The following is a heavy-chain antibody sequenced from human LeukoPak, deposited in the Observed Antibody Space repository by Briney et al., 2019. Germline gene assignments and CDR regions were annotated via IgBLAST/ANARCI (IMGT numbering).Heavy chain of an antibody. Sequence: ASVKVSCKASGYTFTGYHMHWVRQAPGQGLEWMGRINPNSGDTNYAQKFQGRVTMTRDTSISTAYMEPNRLRSDDTAVYYCARDYCSSTSCLFDYWGQGTLVTVSS. V-gene: IGHV1-2*06. CDR2: INPNSGDT. CDR1: GYTFTGYH. D-gene: IGHD2-2*01. J-gene: IGHJ4*02. CDR3: ARDYCSSTSCLFDY.